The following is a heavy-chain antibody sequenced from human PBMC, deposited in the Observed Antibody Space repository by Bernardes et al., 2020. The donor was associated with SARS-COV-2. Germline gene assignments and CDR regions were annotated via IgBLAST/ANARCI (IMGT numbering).Heavy chain of an antibody. Sequence: SETLSLTCTVSGGSIRSSNYYWTWIRQPPGKGLEWIGEINHTGSTNYNPSLKSRVSISVDTYKNQFSLRLSSMTAADTGVYYCARLKTWGSTYLDYWGQGTLVTVSS. V-gene: IGHV4-39*07. CDR1: GGSIRSSNYY. D-gene: IGHD3-16*01. CDR2: INHTGST. J-gene: IGHJ4*02. CDR3: ARLKTWGSTYLDY.